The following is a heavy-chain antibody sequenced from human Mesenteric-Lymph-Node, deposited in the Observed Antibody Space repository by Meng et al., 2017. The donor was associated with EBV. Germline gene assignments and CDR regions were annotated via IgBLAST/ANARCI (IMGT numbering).Heavy chain of an antibody. J-gene: IGHJ4*02. Sequence: QAELLQSGSKLQRPGASVKVYSKASGYTFSRYAMNWVRQAPGQGLEWMGWINTNTGKPTYAQGLTGRFVFSLDTSVSTAYLQISSLKADDTAVYYCARASSSGPFDYWGQGTLVTVSS. D-gene: IGHD3-10*01. CDR2: INTNTGKP. CDR3: ARASSSGPFDY. CDR1: GYTFSRYA. V-gene: IGHV7-4-1*02.